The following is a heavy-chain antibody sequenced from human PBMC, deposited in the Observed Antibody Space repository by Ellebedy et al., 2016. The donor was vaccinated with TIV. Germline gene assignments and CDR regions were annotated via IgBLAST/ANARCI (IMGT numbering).Heavy chain of an antibody. CDR2: IDPKDSST. D-gene: IGHD4-17*01. Sequence: GESLKISCQASGYYFTSYWISWVRQMPGKGLEWMGRIDPKDSSTNYSPSFQGHVTISADRAITTAFLHWSSLQASESAMYFCARYDDYDEFDVWGQGTLVIVSS. J-gene: IGHJ4*02. V-gene: IGHV5-10-1*01. CDR1: GYYFTSYW. CDR3: ARYDDYDEFDV.